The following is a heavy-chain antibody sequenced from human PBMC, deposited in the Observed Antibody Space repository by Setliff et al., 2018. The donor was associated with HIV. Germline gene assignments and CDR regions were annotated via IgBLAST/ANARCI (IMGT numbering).Heavy chain of an antibody. J-gene: IGHJ4*02. Sequence: SETLSLTCTVSGDSIGSSSYYWGWVRQPPGKGLEWIGSMYYSGSTYYTPSLKSRITISLDTSKNQFSLRMRSVTAADTAVYYCARVFVDTAVLRVLEYYFDSWGRGTLVTVSS. CDR1: GDSIGSSSYY. V-gene: IGHV4-39*07. D-gene: IGHD5-18*01. CDR3: ARVFVDTAVLRVLEYYFDS. CDR2: MYYSGST.